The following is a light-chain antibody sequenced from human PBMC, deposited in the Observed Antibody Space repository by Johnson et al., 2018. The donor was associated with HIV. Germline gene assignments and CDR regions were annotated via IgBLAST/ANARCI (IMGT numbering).Light chain of an antibody. CDR3: GTWDSSLSAGPYV. CDR1: SSNIGNNY. Sequence: QSVLTQPPSVSAAPGQKVTISCSGSSSNIGNNYVSWYQQLPGTAPKLFIYDRNKRPSGIPDRFSGSKSNTSATLGITGLQTGDEADYYCGTWDSSLSAGPYVFGTGTKVTDL. CDR2: DRN. V-gene: IGLV1-51*01. J-gene: IGLJ1*01.